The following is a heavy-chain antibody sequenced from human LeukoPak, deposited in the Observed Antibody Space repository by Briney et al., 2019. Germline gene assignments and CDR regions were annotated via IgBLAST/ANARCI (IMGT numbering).Heavy chain of an antibody. Sequence: PSETLSLTCTVSGGSISSNSYYWGWIRQPPGKGLEWIGSIYYSGSTYYNPSLKSRVTISVDTSKNQFSLKLSSVTAADTAVYYCARDFAMDSSGYANAGGGYYFDYWGQGTLVTVSS. D-gene: IGHD3-22*01. CDR3: ARDFAMDSSGYANAGGGYYFDY. CDR2: IYYSGST. V-gene: IGHV4-39*07. J-gene: IGHJ4*02. CDR1: GGSISSNSYY.